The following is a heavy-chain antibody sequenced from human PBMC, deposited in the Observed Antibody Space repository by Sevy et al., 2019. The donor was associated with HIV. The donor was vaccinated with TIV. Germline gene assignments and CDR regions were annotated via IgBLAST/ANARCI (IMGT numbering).Heavy chain of an antibody. Sequence: SETLSLTCAVSGYSISSGYYWGWIRQPPGKGLEWIGSIYHSGSTYYNPSLKSRVTISVDTSKNQLSLKLSSVTAADTAVYYCARDDRTLDYDFWSGYSSDHYFDYWGQGTLVTVSS. D-gene: IGHD3-3*01. CDR3: ARDDRTLDYDFWSGYSSDHYFDY. CDR2: IYHSGST. V-gene: IGHV4-38-2*02. J-gene: IGHJ4*02. CDR1: GYSISSGYY.